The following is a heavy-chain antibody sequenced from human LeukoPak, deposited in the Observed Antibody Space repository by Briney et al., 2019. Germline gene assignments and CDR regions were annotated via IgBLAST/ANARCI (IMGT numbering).Heavy chain of an antibody. CDR1: GFTFSSYG. Sequence: GGSLRLSCAASGFTFSSYGMHWVRQAPGKGLEWVAVISYDGSNKYYADSVKGRFTISRDNSKNTLYLQMNSLRAEDTAVYYCANRLGYCCGGSCYSAAFDIWGQGTMVTVSS. J-gene: IGHJ3*02. D-gene: IGHD2-15*01. CDR2: ISYDGSNK. CDR3: ANRLGYCCGGSCYSAAFDI. V-gene: IGHV3-30*18.